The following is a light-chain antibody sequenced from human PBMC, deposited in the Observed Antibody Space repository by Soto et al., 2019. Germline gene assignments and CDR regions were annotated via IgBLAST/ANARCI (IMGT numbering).Light chain of an antibody. CDR1: NSDVGGYNY. J-gene: IGLJ3*02. CDR2: DVS. V-gene: IGLV2-11*01. Sequence: QSVLTQPRSVSGSPGQSVTISCTGTNSDVGGYNYVSWYQQHPGKAPKLMIYDVSKRPSGVPDRFSGSKSGNTASLTISRLQAEDEADYYCCSYAGSYSWVFGGGTKLTVL. CDR3: CSYAGSYSWV.